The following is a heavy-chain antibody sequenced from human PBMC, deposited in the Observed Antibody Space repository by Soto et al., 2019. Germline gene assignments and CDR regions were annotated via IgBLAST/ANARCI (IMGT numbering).Heavy chain of an antibody. J-gene: IGHJ4*02. Sequence: SETLSLTCTVSGGSISSYYWSWVRQPPGKGLEWIGYIYYSGLTNYNPSLKSRGTMALDMSKNQFSLKLTSVPAADTAVYYCARAWSGRYEYYFDNWGQGTVVTVSS. CDR3: ARAWSGRYEYYFDN. CDR1: GGSISSYY. V-gene: IGHV4-59*01. D-gene: IGHD1-26*01. CDR2: IYYSGLT.